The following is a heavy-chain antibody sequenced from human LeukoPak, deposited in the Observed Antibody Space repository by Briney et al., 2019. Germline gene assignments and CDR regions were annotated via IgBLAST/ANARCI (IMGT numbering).Heavy chain of an antibody. CDR3: ATDSSGYFDY. D-gene: IGHD3-22*01. CDR1: GFTFSNSK. CDR2: ISSSGSTI. V-gene: IGHV3-48*03. J-gene: IGHJ4*02. Sequence: GGSLRLSCAASGFTFSNSKMNWVRQAPGKGLEWISYISSSGSTIYYADSVKGRFTISRDNAKNSLYLQMNSLRAEDTAVYYCATDSSGYFDYWGQGTLVTVSS.